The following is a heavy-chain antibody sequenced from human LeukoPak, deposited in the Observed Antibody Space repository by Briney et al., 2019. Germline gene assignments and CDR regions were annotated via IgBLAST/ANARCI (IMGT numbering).Heavy chain of an antibody. CDR3: ARGGVAAPPAVY. V-gene: IGHV3-7*01. Sequence: GGSLRLSCAASGSTFSSYSMNWVRQAPGKGLEWVANIKQDGSEKYYVDSVKGRFTISRDNAKNSLYLQMNSLRAEDTAVYYCARGGVAAPPAVYWGQGTLVTVSS. CDR1: GSTFSSYS. D-gene: IGHD6-6*01. J-gene: IGHJ4*02. CDR2: IKQDGSEK.